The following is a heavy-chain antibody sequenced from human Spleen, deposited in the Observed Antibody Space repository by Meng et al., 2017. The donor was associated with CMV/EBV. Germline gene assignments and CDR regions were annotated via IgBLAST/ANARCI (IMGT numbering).Heavy chain of an antibody. CDR1: GGSISSSSYY. J-gene: IGHJ6*02. Sequence: GSLRLSCTVSGGSISSSSYYWGWIRQPPGKGLEWIGSIYYSGNTYYNPSLESRVAISVDTSKNLFSLKLSSVTAADTAVYYCARVKCSSTRCNIRYYYYYYGMDVWCQGTAVTVSS. V-gene: IGHV4-39*01. CDR2: IYYSGNT. D-gene: IGHD2-2*01. CDR3: ARVKCSSTRCNIRYYYYYYGMDV.